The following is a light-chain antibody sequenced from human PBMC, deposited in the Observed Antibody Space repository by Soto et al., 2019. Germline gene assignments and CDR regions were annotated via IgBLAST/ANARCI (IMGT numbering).Light chain of an antibody. CDR1: SSDVGDYDY. V-gene: IGLV2-14*01. CDR3: SSYTSSSHVV. J-gene: IGLJ2*01. Sequence: QSVLTQPASVSGSPGQSITTSCTGTSSDVGDYDYVSWYQQYPGKVPKLMIYEVTHRPSGVSNRFSGSKSGNTASLTISGLQAEDEAAYYCSSYTSSSHVVFGEGTKLTVL. CDR2: EVT.